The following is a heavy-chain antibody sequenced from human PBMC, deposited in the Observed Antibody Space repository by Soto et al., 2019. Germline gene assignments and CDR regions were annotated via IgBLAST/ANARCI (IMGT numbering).Heavy chain of an antibody. CDR2: ISGSDGKT. CDR3: ARWGYLDY. Sequence: PGGSLRLSCAASGFSFGSYALSWVRQAPGKGLEWGSTISGSDGKTFYADSVKGRFSISRDTSQSTLYLQMNSLRAADTAMYYCARWGYLDYWAPGTRVTVSS. J-gene: IGHJ4*02. D-gene: IGHD1-26*01. CDR1: GFSFGSYA. V-gene: IGHV3-23*01.